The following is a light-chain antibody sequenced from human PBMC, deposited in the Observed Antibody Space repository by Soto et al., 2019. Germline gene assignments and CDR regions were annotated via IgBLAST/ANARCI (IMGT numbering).Light chain of an antibody. J-gene: IGKJ1*01. V-gene: IGKV3-15*01. Sequence: EIVMTQSPATLSVSPGERATLSCRASQSVSSNLAWYQQKPGQAPRLLIYGASTRATGIPARFSGSGSGTEFTLTISSLQSEDFAVYYCQQYNNWPPTWTSGQGTKVEIK. CDR2: GAS. CDR1: QSVSSN. CDR3: QQYNNWPPTWT.